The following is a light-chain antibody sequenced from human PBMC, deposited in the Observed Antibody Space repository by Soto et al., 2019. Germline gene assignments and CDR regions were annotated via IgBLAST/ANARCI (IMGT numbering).Light chain of an antibody. V-gene: IGKV3-11*01. Sequence: EIVLTQSPATLSLSPGERATLSCRASQSVSTYLAWYQQKPGQAPRLLISDASNRAAGIPARFSGSGSGTDFTLTISGLEPEDSAVYYCQQRSTWPLGTFGQGTKVDIK. CDR2: DAS. J-gene: IGKJ1*01. CDR3: QQRSTWPLGT. CDR1: QSVSTY.